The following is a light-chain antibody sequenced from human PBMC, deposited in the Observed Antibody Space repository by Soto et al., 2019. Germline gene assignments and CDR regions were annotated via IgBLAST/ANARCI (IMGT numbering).Light chain of an antibody. CDR2: DAS. CDR3: QQYKTCSET. V-gene: IGKV1-5*01. J-gene: IGKJ1*01. CDR1: QTVSGW. Sequence: IQMSESPANLSASVGDTVTVTCRASQTVSGWLAWYQQKPGEAPKLLIYDASTLPRGVPSRFSGSGSGTKFTLTITSLQPDDFATYYCQQYKTCSETFGPGTKVDIK.